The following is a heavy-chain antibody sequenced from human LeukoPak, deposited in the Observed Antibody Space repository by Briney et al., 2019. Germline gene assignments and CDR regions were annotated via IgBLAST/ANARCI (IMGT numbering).Heavy chain of an antibody. CDR1: GFTFSSYS. D-gene: IGHD7-27*01. CDR3: ARAITGDRAYYYYMDV. V-gene: IGHV3-21*01. Sequence: GGSLRLSFAASGFTFSSYSMNWVRQAPGKGLEWVSSISSSSSYIYYADSVKGRFTISRDNAKNSLYLQMNSLRAEDTAVYYCARAITGDRAYYYYMDVWGKGTTVTVSS. J-gene: IGHJ6*03. CDR2: ISSSSSYI.